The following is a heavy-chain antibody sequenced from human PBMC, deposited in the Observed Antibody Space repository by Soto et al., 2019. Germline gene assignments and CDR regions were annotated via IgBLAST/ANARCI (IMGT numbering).Heavy chain of an antibody. CDR1: GFNCKKFA. D-gene: IGHD6-19*01. J-gene: IGHJ4*02. CDR3: AKADGQQWLIPHLDN. Sequence: EVQLLESGGGVVQPGGSLRLSCVASGFNCKKFAMALVRQAAGEGLEWVSGISCCGGSASYADSVKGRFSIARDDSKNTVSLQLNSLRVEDTAQYYCAKADGQQWLIPHLDNWGQGTLVTVS. V-gene: IGHV3-23*01. CDR2: ISCCGGSA.